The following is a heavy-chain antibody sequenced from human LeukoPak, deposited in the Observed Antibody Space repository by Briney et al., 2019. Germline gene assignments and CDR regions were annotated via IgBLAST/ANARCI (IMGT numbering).Heavy chain of an antibody. V-gene: IGHV3-21*01. CDR2: ISYSSGFI. CDR1: EFSFTSHG. CDR3: VRSHIDVMIGATTPFDF. D-gene: IGHD2-15*01. Sequence: PGESLRLSCAASEFSFTSHGMNWVRQAPGKGLEWVSSISYSSGFIYYADSVKGRFTISRDNAKSSLYLQMNSMRAEEAAVYFCVRSHIDVMIGATTPFDFWGQGTLVTVSS. J-gene: IGHJ4*02.